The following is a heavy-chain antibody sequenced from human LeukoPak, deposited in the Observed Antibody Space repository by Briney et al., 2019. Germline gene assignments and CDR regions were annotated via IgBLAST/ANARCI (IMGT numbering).Heavy chain of an antibody. CDR2: IIPIFGTA. CDR1: GGTFSSYA. CDR3: AREIEMATIRAFDI. J-gene: IGHJ3*02. V-gene: IGHV1-69*05. Sequence: SVKVSCKASGGTFSSYAISWVRQAPGQGLEWMGGIIPIFGTANYAQKFQGRVTITTDESTSTAYMELSRLRSEDTAVYYCAREIEMATIRAFDIWGQGTMVTVSS. D-gene: IGHD5-24*01.